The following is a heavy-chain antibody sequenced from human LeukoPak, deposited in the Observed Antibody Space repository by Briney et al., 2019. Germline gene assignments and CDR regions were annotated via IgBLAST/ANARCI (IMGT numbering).Heavy chain of an antibody. CDR2: INGDGSDT. J-gene: IGHJ4*02. V-gene: IGHV3-74*01. CDR3: ARAKGYSGYDKYYFDY. D-gene: IGHD5-12*01. Sequence: GGSLRLSCAASGFTFTNYWIHWVRQAPGKGLVWVSRINGDGSDTNFADSVKGRFTISRDNAKNTLYLQMNSLRAEDTAVYYCARAKGYSGYDKYYFDYWGQGTLVTVSS. CDR1: GFTFTNYW.